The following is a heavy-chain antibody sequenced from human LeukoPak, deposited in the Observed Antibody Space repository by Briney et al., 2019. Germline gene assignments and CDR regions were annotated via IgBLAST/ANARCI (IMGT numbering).Heavy chain of an antibody. CDR1: GGSISSSSYY. CDR3: ARALSSYPYYFDY. D-gene: IGHD2-2*01. J-gene: IGHJ4*02. V-gene: IGHV4-39*01. CDR2: IYYSGST. Sequence: SETLSLTCTVSGGSISSSSYYWGWIRQPPGTGLEWIGSIYYSGSTYYNPSLKSRVTISVDTSKNQFSLKLSSVTAADTAVYYCARALSSYPYYFDYWGQGTLVTVSS.